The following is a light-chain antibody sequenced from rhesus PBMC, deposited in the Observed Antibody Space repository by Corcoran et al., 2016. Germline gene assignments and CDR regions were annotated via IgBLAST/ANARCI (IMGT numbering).Light chain of an antibody. CDR3: QRHIGYPPA. J-gene: IGKJ1*01. CDR2: YAS. CDR1: QGISNY. Sequence: DIQMTQSPSSLSASVGDTVTITCRASQGISNYLAWYQQKPGKAPKHLIYYASNLNSGVPLRFSGRGSGTYFTLTISSLQPEGFATYYCQRHIGYPPAFGQGTKVEIK. V-gene: IGKV1S14*01.